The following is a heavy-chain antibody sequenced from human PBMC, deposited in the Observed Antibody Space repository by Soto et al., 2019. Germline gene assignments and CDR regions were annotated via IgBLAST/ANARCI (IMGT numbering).Heavy chain of an antibody. J-gene: IGHJ4*02. D-gene: IGHD6-6*01. CDR3: AIGDRSSWIGNH. CDR2: IIPIFETA. V-gene: IGHV1-69*01. CDR1: GGTFSSHA. Sequence: QVHLVQSGAEVTKAGSSVKVSCKASGGTFSSHAFSWVRQAPGLGLEWVAGIIPIFETANYAQEFQGRVSISADESTNTVILELTNLRSDDTAIYFCAIGDRSSWIGNHWGPGTQVTVS.